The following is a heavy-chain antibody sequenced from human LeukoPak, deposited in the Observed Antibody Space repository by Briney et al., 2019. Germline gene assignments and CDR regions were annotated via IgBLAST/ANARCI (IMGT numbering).Heavy chain of an antibody. CDR3: ARRLSSSWYSHYYYYMDA. CDR1: GGSVSSSSYY. D-gene: IGHD6-13*01. J-gene: IGHJ6*03. CDR2: IYYSGST. V-gene: IGHV4-39*07. Sequence: SETLSLTCTVSGGSVSSSSYYWGWIRQPPGKGLEWIGSIYYSGSTYYNPSLKSRVTISVDTSKNQFSLKLSSVTAADTAVYYCARRLSSSWYSHYYYYMDAWGKGTTVTVSS.